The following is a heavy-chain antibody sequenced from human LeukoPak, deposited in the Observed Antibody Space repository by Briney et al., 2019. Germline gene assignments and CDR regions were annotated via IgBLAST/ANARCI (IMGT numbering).Heavy chain of an antibody. CDR1: GGSISSGDYY. V-gene: IGHV4-30-4*01. J-gene: IGHJ3*02. Sequence: PSETLSLTCTVSGGSISSGDYYWSWIRQPPGKGLEWIGYIYYSGSTYYNPSLKSRVTISVDTSKNQFSLKLSSVTAADTAVYYCARDEGPRGAVAEGDAFDIWGQGTMVTVSS. CDR3: ARDEGPRGAVAEGDAFDI. D-gene: IGHD6-19*01. CDR2: IYYSGST.